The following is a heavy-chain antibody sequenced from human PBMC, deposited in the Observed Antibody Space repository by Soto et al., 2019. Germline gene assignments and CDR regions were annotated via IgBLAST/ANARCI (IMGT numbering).Heavy chain of an antibody. CDR2: ISAYNGNT. D-gene: IGHD2-15*01. V-gene: IGHV1-18*01. Sequence: GASVKVSCKASGYTFTIYGISWVRQAPGQGLEWMGWISAYNGNTNYAQKLQGRVTMTTDTSTSTAYMELRSLRSDDTAVYYCASVFYGVVAATERYYYYGMDVWGQGTTVTVSS. CDR1: GYTFTIYG. CDR3: ASVFYGVVAATERYYYYGMDV. J-gene: IGHJ6*02.